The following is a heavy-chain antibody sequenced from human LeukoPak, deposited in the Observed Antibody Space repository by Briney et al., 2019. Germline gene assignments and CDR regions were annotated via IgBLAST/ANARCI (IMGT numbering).Heavy chain of an antibody. Sequence: SETLSLTCTVSGGSISSSSYYWGWIRQPPGKGLEWIGRIYTSGSTNYNPSLKSRVTMSVDTSKNQFSLKLSSVTAADTAVYYCARERLLEWLLKGVWDYWGQGTLVTVSS. V-gene: IGHV4-39*07. CDR3: ARERLLEWLLKGVWDY. CDR1: GGSISSSSYY. J-gene: IGHJ4*02. CDR2: IYTSGST. D-gene: IGHD3-3*01.